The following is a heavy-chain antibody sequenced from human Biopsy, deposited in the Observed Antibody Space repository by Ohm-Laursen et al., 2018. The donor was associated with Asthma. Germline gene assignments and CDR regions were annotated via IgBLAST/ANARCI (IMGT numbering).Heavy chain of an antibody. CDR2: VYWTGST. V-gene: IGHV4-59*07. D-gene: IGHD6-19*01. Sequence: SDTLSLTCCVYGGSISSFCWSWIRPSPEKGLEWMGYVYWTGSTNYNPSLKSRITMSVDTSKNRMFLELTSVTAADTAIYYCVRAVRNEQWLAPFDYWGQGKPVTVSS. J-gene: IGHJ4*02. CDR1: GGSISSFC. CDR3: VRAVRNEQWLAPFDY.